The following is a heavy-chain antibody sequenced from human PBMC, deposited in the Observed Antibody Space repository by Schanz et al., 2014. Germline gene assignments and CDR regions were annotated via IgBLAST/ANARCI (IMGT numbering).Heavy chain of an antibody. CDR3: ARNRGSGGQNWYFDL. V-gene: IGHV3-23*01. Sequence: DVHLLESGGGLVQPGGSLRLSCAASEFTFSTDAMSWVRQARGKGLEWVSAMNESHSTIYYADSVRGRFTISRDNAENTLYLQMNSLRAEDTAVYYCARNRGSGGQNWYFDLWGRGTLVTVSS. D-gene: IGHD1-26*01. CDR1: EFTFSTDA. CDR2: MNESHSTI. J-gene: IGHJ2*01.